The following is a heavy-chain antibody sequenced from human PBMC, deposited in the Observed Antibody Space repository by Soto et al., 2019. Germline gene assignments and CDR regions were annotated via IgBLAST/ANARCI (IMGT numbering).Heavy chain of an antibody. V-gene: IGHV3-64D*06. Sequence: EVQLVESGGGLVQPGGPLRLSCSASGFTFSSYAMHWVRQAPGKGLEYVSAISSNGGRTYYADSVKGRFTISRDNSKNTLYLQMSSLRAEDTAVYYCVKGVSYAFDIWGQGTMVSVSS. CDR1: GFTFSSYA. D-gene: IGHD3-16*01. CDR2: ISSNGGRT. J-gene: IGHJ3*02. CDR3: VKGVSYAFDI.